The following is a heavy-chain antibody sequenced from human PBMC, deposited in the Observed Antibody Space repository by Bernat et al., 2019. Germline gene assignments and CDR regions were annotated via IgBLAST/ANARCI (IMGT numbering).Heavy chain of an antibody. CDR1: GFTFSSYA. Sequence: EVQLLESGGGLVQPGGSLRLSCAASGFTFSSYAMSWVRQAPGRGLEWVSAISGSGGSTYYADSVKGRFTISRANSKNTLYLQMNSLRAEDTAVYYCAKDRMGCSSTSCYMTDAFDIWAQGTMVTVSS. CDR3: AKDRMGCSSTSCYMTDAFDI. CDR2: ISGSGGST. D-gene: IGHD2-2*02. J-gene: IGHJ3*02. V-gene: IGHV3-23*01.